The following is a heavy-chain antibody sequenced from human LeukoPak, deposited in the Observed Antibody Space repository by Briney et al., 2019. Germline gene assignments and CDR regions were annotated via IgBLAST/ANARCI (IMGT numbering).Heavy chain of an antibody. CDR3: ARDDVGEGYYYYGMDV. CDR1: GFTFSSYG. Sequence: PGRSLRLSCAASGFTFSSYGMHWVRQAPGKGLEWVAVIWHDGSNTYYADSVKGRFTISRDKSKNTLYLQMNSLRVEDTAVYYCARDDVGEGYYYYGMDVWGQGTTVTVSS. D-gene: IGHD3-10*01. CDR2: IWHDGSNT. V-gene: IGHV3-33*01. J-gene: IGHJ6*02.